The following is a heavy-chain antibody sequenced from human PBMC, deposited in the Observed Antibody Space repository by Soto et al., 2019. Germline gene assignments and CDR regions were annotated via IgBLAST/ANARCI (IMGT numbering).Heavy chain of an antibody. CDR3: AKDLAAAGSYGMDV. CDR2: ISGSGGST. V-gene: IGHV3-23*01. J-gene: IGHJ6*02. D-gene: IGHD6-13*01. Sequence: EVQLLESGGGLVQPGGSLRLSCAASGFTFSSYAMSWIRQAPGMGLVWVSAISGSGGSTYYADSVKGRFPISRENSKNTLYLQMNSLRAVVTAVYYCAKDLAAAGSYGMDVWGQGTTVTVSS. CDR1: GFTFSSYA.